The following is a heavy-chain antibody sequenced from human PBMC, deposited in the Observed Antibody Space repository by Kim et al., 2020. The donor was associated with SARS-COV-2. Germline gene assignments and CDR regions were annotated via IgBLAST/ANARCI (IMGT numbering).Heavy chain of an antibody. V-gene: IGHV4-39*01. J-gene: IGHJ4*02. Sequence: SETLSLTCTVSGGSISSSSYYWGWIRQPPGKGLEWIGSSYYSGSTYYNPSLKSRVTISVDTSKNQFSLKLSSVTAADTAVYYCARHGVVVTAIAPFDYWCQGTLVTVSA. CDR2: SYYSGST. D-gene: IGHD2-21*02. CDR1: GGSISSSSYY. CDR3: ARHGVVVTAIAPFDY.